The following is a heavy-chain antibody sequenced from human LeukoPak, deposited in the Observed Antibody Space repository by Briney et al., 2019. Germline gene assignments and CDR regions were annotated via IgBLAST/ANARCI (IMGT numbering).Heavy chain of an antibody. D-gene: IGHD6-19*01. CDR2: IIPIFGTA. CDR1: GGTFSSYA. J-gene: IGHJ3*02. V-gene: IGHV1-69*01. CDR3: ASSKDSSGLSVGAFDI. Sequence: SVKVSCKASGGTFSSYAISWVRQAPGQGLEWMGGIIPIFGTANYAQKFQGRVTITADESTSTAYMELSSLGSEDTAVYYCASSKDSSGLSVGAFDIWGQGTMVTVSS.